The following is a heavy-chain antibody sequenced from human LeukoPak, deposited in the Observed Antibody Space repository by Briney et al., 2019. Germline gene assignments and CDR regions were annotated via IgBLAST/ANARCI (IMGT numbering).Heavy chain of an antibody. V-gene: IGHV3-48*02. Sequence: PGGSLRLSCAASGFTFSSYSMNWVRQAPGKGLEWVSYISSSSSTIYYADSVKGRFTISRDNAKNSLYLQMNSLRDEDTAVYYCARVKILCTNGVCYTAYYYYGMDVWGQGTTVTVSS. J-gene: IGHJ6*02. CDR3: ARVKILCTNGVCYTAYYYYGMDV. D-gene: IGHD2-8*01. CDR2: ISSSSSTI. CDR1: GFTFSSYS.